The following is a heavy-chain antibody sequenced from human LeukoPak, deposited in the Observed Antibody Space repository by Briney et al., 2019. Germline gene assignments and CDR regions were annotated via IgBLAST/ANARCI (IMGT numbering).Heavy chain of an antibody. V-gene: IGHV3-21*01. D-gene: IGHD3-22*01. CDR2: ISSSSSYI. CDR1: GFTFSSYS. J-gene: IGHJ4*02. Sequence: GGSLRLSCAASGFTFSSYSMNWVRQAPGKGLEWVSSISSSSSYIYYADSVKGRFTISRDNAKNSLYLQMNSLRAEDTAVYYCARDPFDYDSSGYYRINTNFDYWGQGTLMTVSS. CDR3: ARDPFDYDSSGYYRINTNFDY.